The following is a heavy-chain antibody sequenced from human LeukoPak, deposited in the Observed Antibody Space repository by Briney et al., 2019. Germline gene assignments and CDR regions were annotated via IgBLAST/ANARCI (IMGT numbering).Heavy chain of an antibody. CDR2: IDTTRNNI. CDR3: GWPSITEVGYY. CDR1: GFTFSSFT. D-gene: IGHD2-21*01. Sequence: PGGSLRLACAASGFTFSSFTMNWVRQTRGKGVEWGSYIDTTRNNINYADSVKGRFTISREKAKNSLYVQMNSLRAEDSAVYYCGWPSITEVGYYWGQGTLVTVSS. V-gene: IGHV3-48*01. J-gene: IGHJ4*02.